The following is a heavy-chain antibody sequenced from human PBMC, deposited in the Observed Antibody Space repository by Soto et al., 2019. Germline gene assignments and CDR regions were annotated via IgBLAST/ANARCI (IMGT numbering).Heavy chain of an antibody. CDR3: ARVTIYCSSTSCEAFGY. CDR1: GYTFTSYG. J-gene: IGHJ4*02. V-gene: IGHV1-18*01. D-gene: IGHD2-2*01. Sequence: ASVKVSCKASGYTFTSYGISWVRQAPGQGLEWMGWISAYNGNTNYAQKLQGRVTMTTDTSTSTAYMELRSLRSDDTAVYYCARVTIYCSSTSCEAFGYWGQGTLVTVSS. CDR2: ISAYNGNT.